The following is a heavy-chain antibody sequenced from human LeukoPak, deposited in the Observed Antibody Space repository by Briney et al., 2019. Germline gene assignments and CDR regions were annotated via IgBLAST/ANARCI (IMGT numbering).Heavy chain of an antibody. Sequence: SVKVSCKASGGTFSSYTISWVRQAPGQGLEWMGRIIPILGIANYAQKFQGRVTITADKSTSTAYMELSSLRSDDTAVYYCARAGIVVVPAAGSRRTIDYWGQGTLVTVSS. D-gene: IGHD2-2*01. CDR2: IIPILGIA. J-gene: IGHJ4*02. CDR3: ARAGIVVVPAAGSRRTIDY. CDR1: GGTFSSYT. V-gene: IGHV1-69*02.